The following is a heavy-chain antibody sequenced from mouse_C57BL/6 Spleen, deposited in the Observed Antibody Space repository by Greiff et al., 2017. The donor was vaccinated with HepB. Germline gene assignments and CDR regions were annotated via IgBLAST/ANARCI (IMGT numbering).Heavy chain of an antibody. J-gene: IGHJ3*01. D-gene: IGHD2-3*01. CDR2: IYPSDSET. Sequence: QVQLQQPGAELVRPGSSVKLSCKASGYTFTSYWMDWVKQRPGQGLERIGNIYPSDSETHYNQKFKDKATLTVDKSSSTAYMQLSSLTSEDSAVYYCARSYADGYYFAYWGQGTLVTVSA. CDR1: GYTFTSYW. CDR3: ARSYADGYYFAY. V-gene: IGHV1-61*01.